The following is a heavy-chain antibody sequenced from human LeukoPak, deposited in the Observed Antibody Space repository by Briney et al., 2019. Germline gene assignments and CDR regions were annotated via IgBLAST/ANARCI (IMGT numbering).Heavy chain of an antibody. J-gene: IGHJ4*02. CDR2: ISSSGSTI. CDR1: GFTFSDYY. Sequence: GGSLRLSCAASGFTFSDYYMSWIRQAPGKGLEWVSYISSSGSTIYYADSVKGRFTISRDNAKNSLYLQMNSRRAEDTAVYYCARDRSSSVVAAAGTSGYWGQGTLVTVSS. V-gene: IGHV3-11*01. CDR3: ARDRSSSVVAAAGTSGY. D-gene: IGHD6-13*01.